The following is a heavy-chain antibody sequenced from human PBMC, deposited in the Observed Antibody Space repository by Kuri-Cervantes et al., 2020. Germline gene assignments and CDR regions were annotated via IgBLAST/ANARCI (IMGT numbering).Heavy chain of an antibody. J-gene: IGHJ4*02. D-gene: IGHD2-8*01. CDR1: GFTFSSYA. V-gene: IGHV3-30-3*01. Sequence: LSLTCAASGFTFSSYAMHWVRQAPGKGLEWVAVISYDGSNKYYADSVKGRFTISRDNSKNTLYLQMNSLRAEDTAVYYCARVDVWAAPFDYWGQGTLVTVSS. CDR2: ISYDGSNK. CDR3: ARVDVWAAPFDY.